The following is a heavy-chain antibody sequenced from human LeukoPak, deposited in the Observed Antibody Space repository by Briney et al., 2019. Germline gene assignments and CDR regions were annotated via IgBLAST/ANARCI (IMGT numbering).Heavy chain of an antibody. V-gene: IGHV1-46*01. Sequence: ASVKVSCKASGYTFTSYGISWVRQAPGQGLEWMGIINPSGGRTSYAQKFQGRVTMTRDTSTSTIYIELYSLRSDDTAVYYCARGGRDYGDTRFDPWGQGTLVTVSS. CDR1: GYTFTSYG. CDR3: ARGGRDYGDTRFDP. CDR2: INPSGGRT. D-gene: IGHD4-17*01. J-gene: IGHJ5*02.